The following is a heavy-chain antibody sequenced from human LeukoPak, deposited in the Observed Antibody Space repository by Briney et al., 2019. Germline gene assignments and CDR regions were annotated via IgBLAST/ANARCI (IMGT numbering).Heavy chain of an antibody. CDR2: ISGSGGST. V-gene: IGHV3-23*01. CDR1: GFTFSSYA. D-gene: IGHD5-12*01. CDR3: AKDGYSPYCYGMDV. Sequence: PGGSLRLSCAASGFTFSSYAMSWVRQAPGKGLEWVSAISGSGGSTYYADSVKGRFTISRDNSKNTLYLQMNSLRAEDTAVYYCAKDGYSPYCYGMDVWGQGTTVTVSS. J-gene: IGHJ6*02.